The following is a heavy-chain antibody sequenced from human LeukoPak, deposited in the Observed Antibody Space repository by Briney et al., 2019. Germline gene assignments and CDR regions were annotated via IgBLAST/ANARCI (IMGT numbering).Heavy chain of an antibody. CDR3: ARDPDSSGYYKN. Sequence: PSETLSLTCTVSGDSISSGDYYWSWIRQPAGKGLEWIGRISSSGSTNYSPSLKSRVTISVDTSKNQFSLKLSSVTAADTAVYYCARDPDSSGYYKNWGQGTLVTVSS. V-gene: IGHV4-61*02. CDR2: ISSSGST. D-gene: IGHD3-22*01. CDR1: GDSISSGDYY. J-gene: IGHJ4*02.